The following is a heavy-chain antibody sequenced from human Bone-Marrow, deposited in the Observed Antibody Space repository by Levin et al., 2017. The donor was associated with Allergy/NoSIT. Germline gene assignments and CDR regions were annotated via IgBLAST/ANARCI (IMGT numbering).Heavy chain of an antibody. D-gene: IGHD3-16*02. CDR3: AGRSGGGYRPRSWAFDV. V-gene: IGHV5-51*01. J-gene: IGHJ3*01. CDR1: RSSFVNHW. Sequence: LGESLKISCKGSRSSFVNHWIVWVRQVPGKGLEWMGSFHPGDSETRYSPSFQGHVTFSAATSISTAYLQWRSLRASDTGLYYGAGRSGGGYRPRSWAFDVWGLGTMVAVS. CDR2: FHPGDSET.